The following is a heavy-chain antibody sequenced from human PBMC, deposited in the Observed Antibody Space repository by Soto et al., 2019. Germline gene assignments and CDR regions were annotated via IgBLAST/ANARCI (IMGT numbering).Heavy chain of an antibody. J-gene: IGHJ6*02. D-gene: IGHD5-18*01. CDR3: ARTESGYSYGFADV. Sequence: GEAQKISCKCSVYRFTSSCKGRLRQIPGKGLEWMGIIYPGDSDTRYSPSFQGQVTISADKSISTAYLQWSSLKASDTAMYYCARTESGYSYGFADVWGQGTTVTVSS. CDR2: IYPGDSDT. CDR1: VYRFTSSC. V-gene: IGHV5-51*01.